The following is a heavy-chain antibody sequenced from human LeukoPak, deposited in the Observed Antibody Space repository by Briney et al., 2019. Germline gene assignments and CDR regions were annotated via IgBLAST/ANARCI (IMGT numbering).Heavy chain of an antibody. CDR3: ARGSSIAAAGTDDY. CDR1: GGSFSGYY. Sequence: SETLSLTCAVYGGSFSGYYWSWIRQPPGKGLEWIGEINHSGSTNYNPSLKSRVTISVDTSKNQFSLKLSSVTAADTAVYYCARGSSIAAAGTDDYWGQGILVTVSS. J-gene: IGHJ4*02. V-gene: IGHV4-34*01. CDR2: INHSGST. D-gene: IGHD6-13*01.